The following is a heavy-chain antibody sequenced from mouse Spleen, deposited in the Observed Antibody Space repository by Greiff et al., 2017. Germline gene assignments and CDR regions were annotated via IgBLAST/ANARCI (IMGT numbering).Heavy chain of an antibody. CDR2: IDPETGGT. J-gene: IGHJ3*01. V-gene: IGHV1-15*01. CDR1: GYTFTDYE. Sequence: QVQLKQSGAELVRPGASVTLSCKASGYTFTDYEMHWVKQTPVHGLEWIGAIDPETGGTAYNQKFKGKATLTADKSSSTAYMELRSLTSEDSAVYYCTRGYGTLFAYWGQGTLVTVSA. CDR3: TRGYGTLFAY. D-gene: IGHD1-1*02.